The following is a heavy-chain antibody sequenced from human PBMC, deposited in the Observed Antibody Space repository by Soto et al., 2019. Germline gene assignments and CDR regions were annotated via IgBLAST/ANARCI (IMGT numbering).Heavy chain of an antibody. V-gene: IGHV1-3*01. J-gene: IGHJ4*02. Sequence: ASVQVSCKASGYTFTSYAMHWVSQAPGQRLEWMGWINAGNGNTNYAQKLQGRVTMTTDTSTSTAYMELRSLRSDDTAVYYCASTVDTAMVTGPFDYWGQGTLVTVS. D-gene: IGHD5-18*01. CDR2: INAGNGNT. CDR1: GYTFTSYA. CDR3: ASTVDTAMVTGPFDY.